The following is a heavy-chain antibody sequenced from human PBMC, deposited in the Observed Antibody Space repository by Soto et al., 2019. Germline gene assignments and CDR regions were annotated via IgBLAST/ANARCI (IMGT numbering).Heavy chain of an antibody. CDR2: ISAYNGNT. Sequence: QVQLVKSGAEVKKPGASVKVSCKASGYTFTSYGISWVRQAPGQGLEWMGWISAYNGNTTYAQKLQGRVTMTTDTSTSTAYMELRSLRSDDTAGYYCARAGYCSSTSCYTYYYYYGMDVWGQGTTVTVSS. V-gene: IGHV1-18*01. CDR3: ARAGYCSSTSCYTYYYYYGMDV. D-gene: IGHD2-2*02. J-gene: IGHJ6*02. CDR1: GYTFTSYG.